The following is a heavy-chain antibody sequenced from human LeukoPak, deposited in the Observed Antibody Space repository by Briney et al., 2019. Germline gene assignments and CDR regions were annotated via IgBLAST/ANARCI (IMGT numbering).Heavy chain of an antibody. CDR3: ARDVRDSGWYKNWFDP. Sequence: PSETLSLTCTVSGGSISSYYWSWIRQPPGKGLEWIGYIYYSGSTNYNPSLKSRVTISVDTSKNQFSLKLSSVTAADTAVYYCARDVRDSGWYKNWFDPWGQGTLVTVSS. V-gene: IGHV4-59*01. D-gene: IGHD6-19*01. CDR1: GGSISSYY. J-gene: IGHJ5*02. CDR2: IYYSGST.